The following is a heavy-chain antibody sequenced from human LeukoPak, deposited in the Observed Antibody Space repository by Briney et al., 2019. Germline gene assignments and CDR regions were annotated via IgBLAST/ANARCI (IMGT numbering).Heavy chain of an antibody. CDR2: ISTSGDSI. Sequence: GGSLRLSCAASGFTFSRLSMHWVRQAPGKGLEWVSAISTSGDSIYYADSVKGRFTISRDNSKSTLYLQMNSLRAEDTAVYQCAKDSPVLTVWGQGTLVTVS. CDR1: GFTFSRLS. V-gene: IGHV3-23*01. D-gene: IGHD3-9*01. J-gene: IGHJ4*02. CDR3: AKDSPVLTV.